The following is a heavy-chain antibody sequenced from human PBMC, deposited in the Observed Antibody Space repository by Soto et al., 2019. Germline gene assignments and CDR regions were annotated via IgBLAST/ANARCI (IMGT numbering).Heavy chain of an antibody. CDR2: IYYSGST. CDR1: GGTISSYY. Sequence: SETLSLTCTVSGGTISSYYWSWIRQPPGKGLEWIGYIYYSGSTNYNPSLKSEVTISVDTSKNQFALKLSSVTAADTAVYYCASSQSWYSRSWYPGWFDPWGQGTLVTVSS. CDR3: ASSQSWYSRSWYPGWFDP. D-gene: IGHD6-13*01. V-gene: IGHV4-59*08. J-gene: IGHJ5*02.